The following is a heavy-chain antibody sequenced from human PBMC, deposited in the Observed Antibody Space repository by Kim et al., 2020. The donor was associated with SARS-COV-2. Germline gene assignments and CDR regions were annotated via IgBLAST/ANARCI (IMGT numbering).Heavy chain of an antibody. J-gene: IGHJ4*01. CDR3: ARLGYCSSASCYPYYFGY. CDR2: INHSGST. D-gene: IGHD2-2*01. CDR1: GGSFSGYY. Sequence: SETLSLTCAVYGGSFSGYYWLWIRQPPGKGLEWIGEINHSGSTNYNPSLKSRGTISVYTSKNQFSLKLSSVTAADTAVYYCARLGYCSSASCYPYYFGY. V-gene: IGHV4-34*01.